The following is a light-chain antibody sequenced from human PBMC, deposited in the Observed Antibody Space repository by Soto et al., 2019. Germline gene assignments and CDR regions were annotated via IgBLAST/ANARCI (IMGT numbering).Light chain of an antibody. CDR2: DAS. J-gene: IGKJ4*01. V-gene: IGKV3-11*01. Sequence: EIVLTQSPATLSLSPGERATLSCRASQSVSSYLAWYQQKPGQAPRLLIYDASNRATGIPPRFSGSGSGTDFTLTISSLEPEDFAVYYCQQRSNLPLTFGGGTKVEIK. CDR1: QSVSSY. CDR3: QQRSNLPLT.